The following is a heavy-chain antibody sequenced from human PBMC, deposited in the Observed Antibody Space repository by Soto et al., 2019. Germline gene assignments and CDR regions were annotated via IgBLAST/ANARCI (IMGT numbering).Heavy chain of an antibody. CDR3: ARAGYSSSWSFDY. CDR1: GGTFSRYT. V-gene: IGHV1-69*02. D-gene: IGHD6-13*01. Sequence: SVTVSCKASGGTFSRYTINWVRQAPGQGLEWMGRIIPILGIANYAQKFQGRVTITADKSTSTAYMELSSLRSEDTAVYYCARAGYSSSWSFDYWGQGTLVTVSS. CDR2: IIPILGIA. J-gene: IGHJ4*02.